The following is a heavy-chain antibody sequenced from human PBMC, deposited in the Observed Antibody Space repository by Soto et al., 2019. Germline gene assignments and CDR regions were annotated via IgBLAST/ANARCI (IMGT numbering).Heavy chain of an antibody. D-gene: IGHD2-21*02. CDR1: GGTFSSHA. J-gene: IGHJ3*01. V-gene: IGHV1-69*01. CDR3: ARCDVCYPGGDDAFDL. CDR2: IIPMFGTT. Sequence: QVQLVLSGAEVKKPGSSVKVSCKTSGGTFSSHALTWLRQAPGQGLEWMGGIIPMFGTTYTSQKFQGRVAISADETTSTLELRSLRSEDTAVYFCARCDVCYPGGDDAFDLWGQGTTVIVSS.